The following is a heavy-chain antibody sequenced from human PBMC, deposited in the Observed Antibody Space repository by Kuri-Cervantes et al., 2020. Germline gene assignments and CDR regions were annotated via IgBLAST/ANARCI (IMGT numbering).Heavy chain of an antibody. CDR3: ARGYSGYDGGNY. J-gene: IGHJ4*02. D-gene: IGHD5-12*01. Sequence: SVKVSCKASGFTFTSSAVQWVRQARGQRLEWIGWIVVGSGNTNYAQKFQERVTITRDMSTSTAYMELSSLRAEDTAVYYCARGYSGYDGGNYWGQGTLVTVSS. CDR1: GFTFTSSA. V-gene: IGHV1-58*01. CDR2: IVVGSGNT.